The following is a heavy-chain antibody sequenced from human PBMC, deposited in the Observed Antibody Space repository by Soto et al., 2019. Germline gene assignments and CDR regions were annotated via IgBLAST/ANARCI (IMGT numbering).Heavy chain of an antibody. CDR1: GGSISSSSYY. Sequence: AETLSLSCTVSGGSISSSSYYWGWIRQPPGKGLEWIGSIYYSGSTYYNPSLKSRVTISVDTSKNQFSLKLSSVTAADTAVYYCARRSYDYGGKVGFDYWGQGTLVTSPQ. D-gene: IGHD4-17*01. V-gene: IGHV4-39*01. CDR2: IYYSGST. J-gene: IGHJ4*02. CDR3: ARRSYDYGGKVGFDY.